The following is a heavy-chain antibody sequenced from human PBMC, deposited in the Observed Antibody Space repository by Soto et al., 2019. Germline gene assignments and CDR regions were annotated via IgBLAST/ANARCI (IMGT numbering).Heavy chain of an antibody. V-gene: IGHV3-23*01. D-gene: IGHD6-6*01. CDR1: GFIFSEYA. CDR2: ISPSGGDT. Sequence: EVQLLESGGGLVQPGGSLRLSCAASGFIFSEYAMSWVRQAPGKGLEWVSAISPSGGDTYDADSVKGRFAISRDNSKNTLSLQMNSRRAGDTAVYYCAKRVEYSSSWAYFDHWGRGTLVIVSS. J-gene: IGHJ4*02. CDR3: AKRVEYSSSWAYFDH.